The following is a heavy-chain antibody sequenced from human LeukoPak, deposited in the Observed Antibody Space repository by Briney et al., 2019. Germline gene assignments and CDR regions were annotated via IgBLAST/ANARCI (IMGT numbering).Heavy chain of an antibody. CDR3: AKGAGSYIDY. V-gene: IGHV3-74*01. CDR2: ICPDGTVT. D-gene: IGHD1-26*01. CDR1: GFTFSTYC. Sequence: GGSLRLSCAASGFTFSTYCMHWVRQAPGKGPMWVSRICPDGTVTNYADSVKARFIISRDNARNTVYLQMNSLRVEDTAVYYCAKGAGSYIDYWGQGTLVTVSS. J-gene: IGHJ4*02.